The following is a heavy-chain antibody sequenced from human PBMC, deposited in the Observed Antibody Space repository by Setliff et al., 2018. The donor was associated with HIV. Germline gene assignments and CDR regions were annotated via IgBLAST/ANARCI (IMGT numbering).Heavy chain of an antibody. V-gene: IGHV3-72*01. CDR2: IANKADSHTI. J-gene: IGHJ6*02. CDR1: GFTFSDHY. Sequence: PGGSLRLSCAASGFTFSDHYMDWVRQSPGKGLEWVGRIANKADSHTIQYAASVQGRFTISRHNTKNSLHLQMNSLRAEDTALYYCAKDTYSTGWYTTDFYYYGMEVWGQGTTVTVSS. D-gene: IGHD6-19*01. CDR3: AKDTYSTGWYTTDFYYYGMEV.